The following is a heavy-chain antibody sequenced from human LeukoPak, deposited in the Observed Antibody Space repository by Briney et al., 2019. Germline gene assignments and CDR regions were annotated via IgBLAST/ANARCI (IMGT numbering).Heavy chain of an antibody. J-gene: IGHJ4*02. CDR2: ISGSGGST. CDR1: GFTFSSYA. V-gene: IGHV3-23*01. D-gene: IGHD2-8*01. CDR3: ARDYRYCTNGVCFDY. Sequence: GGSLRLSCAASGFTFSSYAMSWVRQAPGKGLEWVSAISGSGGSTYYADSVKGRLTIYRDKAKNSLYVKMNSLRAGDTAVYYCARDYRYCTNGVCFDYWGQGTLVTVSS.